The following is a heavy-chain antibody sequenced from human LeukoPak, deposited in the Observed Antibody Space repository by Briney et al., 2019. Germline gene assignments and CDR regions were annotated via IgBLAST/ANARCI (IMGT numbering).Heavy chain of an antibody. CDR3: ARERVDYGCINWFGP. J-gene: IGHJ5*02. CDR2: INPNSGGT. D-gene: IGHD4-23*01. Sequence: ASVKVSCKASGYTFTGYYMHWVRQAPGQGLEWMGWINPNSGGTNYAQKFQGRVTMTRDTSISTAYMELSRLRSDDTAVYYCARERVDYGCINWFGPWGQGTLVTVSS. V-gene: IGHV1-2*02. CDR1: GYTFTGYY.